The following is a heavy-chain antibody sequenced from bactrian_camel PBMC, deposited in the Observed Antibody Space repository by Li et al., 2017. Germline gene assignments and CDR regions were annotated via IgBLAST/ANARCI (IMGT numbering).Heavy chain of an antibody. J-gene: IGHJ4*01. CDR2: LWIGGATT. Sequence: VESGGGSVQTGGSLTLSCAASGSTSAPTCMGWFRQRPGKGREGLAVLWIGGATTTYADSEKGRFIITRDKGKDLVYLQMNGLQPEDTGIYYCAADRLRCLTTRWDGEYAYWAQGTQVTVS. CDR3: AADRLRCLTTRWDGEYAY. CDR1: GSTSAPTC. V-gene: IGHV3S53*01. D-gene: IGHD7*01.